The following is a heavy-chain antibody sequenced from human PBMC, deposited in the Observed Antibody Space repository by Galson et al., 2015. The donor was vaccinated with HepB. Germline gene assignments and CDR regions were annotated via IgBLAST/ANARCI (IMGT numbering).Heavy chain of an antibody. V-gene: IGHV1-18*01. Sequence: SVKVSCKASGYTFTSYGISWVRQAPGQGLEWMGWISAYNGNTNYAQKLQGRVTMTTDTSTSTAYMELRSLRSDDTAVYYCARDRYILTGYFDAFDIWGQGTMVTVSS. CDR2: ISAYNGNT. CDR3: ARDRYILTGYFDAFDI. D-gene: IGHD3-9*01. J-gene: IGHJ3*02. CDR1: GYTFTSYG.